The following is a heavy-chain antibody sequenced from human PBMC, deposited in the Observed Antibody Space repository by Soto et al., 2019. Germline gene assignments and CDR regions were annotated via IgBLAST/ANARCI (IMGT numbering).Heavy chain of an antibody. Sequence: GGSLRLSCVASGFTFSIYSMNWVRQAPGKGLEWVSHIDSRNSYIHYADSVKGRFTISRDNAKNSLYLQMNSLGDEDTAVYYCARDIHVDGNSYYHAFDYWGQGTLVTVSS. CDR3: ARDIHVDGNSYYHAFDY. V-gene: IGHV3-48*02. J-gene: IGHJ4*02. CDR2: IDSRNSYI. D-gene: IGHD3-10*01. CDR1: GFTFSIYS.